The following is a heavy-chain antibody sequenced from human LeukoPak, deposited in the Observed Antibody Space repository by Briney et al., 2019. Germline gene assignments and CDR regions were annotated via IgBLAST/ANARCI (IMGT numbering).Heavy chain of an antibody. V-gene: IGHV3-48*01. Sequence: SGGSLRLSCAASGFTFSSYSINWVRQAPGKGLEWVSYISSSSSTICYADSVKGRFTISRDNARNSLYLQMNSLRAEDTAVYYCARQGEGTTDYWGQGTLVTVSS. CDR2: ISSSSSTI. D-gene: IGHD2/OR15-2a*01. CDR1: GFTFSSYS. CDR3: ARQGEGTTDY. J-gene: IGHJ4*02.